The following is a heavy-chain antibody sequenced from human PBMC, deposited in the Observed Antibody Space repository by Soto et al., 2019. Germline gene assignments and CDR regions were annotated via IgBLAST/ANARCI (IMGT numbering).Heavy chain of an antibody. Sequence: WTWIRQRPGTVLEWIGYIYYSGSTYYSPSLKSRLSISLDTSKNQFSLRLSSVTAADTAMYYCARARLRAVYAFDIWGQGTMVTVSS. CDR2: IYYSGST. V-gene: IGHV4-31*02. CDR3: ARARLRAVYAFDI. J-gene: IGHJ3*02. D-gene: IGHD5-12*01.